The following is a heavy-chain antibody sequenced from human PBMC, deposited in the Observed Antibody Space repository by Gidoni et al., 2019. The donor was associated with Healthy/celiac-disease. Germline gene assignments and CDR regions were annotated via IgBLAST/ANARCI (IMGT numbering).Heavy chain of an antibody. CDR3: ARDRVQLWSQYYYYGMDV. J-gene: IGHJ6*02. CDR2: ISSSSSYI. Sequence: EVQLVESGGGLVKPGGSLRLSCAASGFTFSSYSRNWVRQAPGKGLEWVSSISSSSSYIYYADSVKGRFTISRDNAKNSLYLQMNSLRAEDTAVYYCARDRVQLWSQYYYYGMDVWGQGTTVTVSS. CDR1: GFTFSSYS. V-gene: IGHV3-21*01. D-gene: IGHD5-18*01.